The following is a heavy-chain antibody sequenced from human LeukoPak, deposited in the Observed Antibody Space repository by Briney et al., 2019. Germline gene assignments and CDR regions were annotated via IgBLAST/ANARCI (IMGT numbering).Heavy chain of an antibody. CDR1: GFTFSSFA. CDR3: AKVLHYYDDNTSPGY. V-gene: IGHV3-23*01. Sequence: PGGSLRLSCVASGFTFSSFALSWVRHAPGKGLEWVSAISGSGAGTYYADSVKGRFTISRDNSRNTLYLQMTGLRAEDTAVYYCAKVLHYYDDNTSPGYWGRGTLVTVSS. D-gene: IGHD3-22*01. J-gene: IGHJ4*02. CDR2: ISGSGAGT.